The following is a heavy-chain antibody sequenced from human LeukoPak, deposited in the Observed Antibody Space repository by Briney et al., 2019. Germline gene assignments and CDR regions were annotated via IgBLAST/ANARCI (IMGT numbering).Heavy chain of an antibody. J-gene: IGHJ4*02. D-gene: IGHD2-15*01. V-gene: IGHV3-7*05. CDR1: GFTFSNYW. Sequence: GGSLRLSCAASGFTFSNYWMTWVRQAPGKGLEWVANIRQDGGEIYSVDSVKGRFTISRDNTKNSLYLQMNSLRAEDTAVYYCARVIGYCSGGSCFPFDYWGQGTLVTVSS. CDR2: IRQDGGEI. CDR3: ARVIGYCSGGSCFPFDY.